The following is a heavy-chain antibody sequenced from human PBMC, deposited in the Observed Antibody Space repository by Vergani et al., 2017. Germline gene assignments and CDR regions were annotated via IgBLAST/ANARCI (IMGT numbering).Heavy chain of an antibody. CDR2: IYYSGST. V-gene: IGHV4-59*01. J-gene: IGHJ4*02. Sequence: QVQLQESGPGLVKPSETLSLTCTVSGGSISSYYWSWIRQPPGKGLEWSGYIYYSGSTNYNPSLKSRVTISVDTSKNQFSLKLSSVTAADTAVYYCARERPRSLISGSYYYFDYWGQGTLVTVSS. CDR1: GGSISSYY. CDR3: ARERPRSLISGSYYYFDY. D-gene: IGHD1-26*01.